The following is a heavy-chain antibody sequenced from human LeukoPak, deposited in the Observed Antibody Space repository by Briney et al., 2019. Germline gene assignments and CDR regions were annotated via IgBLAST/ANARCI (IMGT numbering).Heavy chain of an antibody. J-gene: IGHJ6*02. CDR1: GGSISSYY. Sequence: SETLSLTCTVSGGSISSYYWSWIRQPPGEGLEWIGYIYYSGSTNYNPSLKSRVTISVDTSKNQFSLKLSSVTAADTAVYYCARDPHYSSGYTPYYYYGMDVWGQGTTVTVSS. CDR3: ARDPHYSSGYTPYYYYGMDV. D-gene: IGHD6-19*01. V-gene: IGHV4-59*01. CDR2: IYYSGST.